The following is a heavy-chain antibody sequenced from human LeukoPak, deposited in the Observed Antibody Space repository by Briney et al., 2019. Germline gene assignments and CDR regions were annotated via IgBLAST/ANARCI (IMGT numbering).Heavy chain of an antibody. CDR2: ISYDGSNK. CDR1: GFTFSSYW. V-gene: IGHV3-30*18. J-gene: IGHJ4*02. D-gene: IGHD5-18*01. CDR3: AKVGIQSNFDY. Sequence: GGSLRLSCAASGFTFSSYWMHWVRQAPGKGLEWVAVISYDGSNKYYADSVKGRFTISRDNSKNTLYLQMNSLRAEDTAVYYCAKVGIQSNFDYWGQGTLVTVSS.